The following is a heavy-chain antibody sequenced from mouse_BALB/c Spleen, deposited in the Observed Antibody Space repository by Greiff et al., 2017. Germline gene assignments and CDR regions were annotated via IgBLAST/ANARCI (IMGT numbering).Heavy chain of an antibody. V-gene: IGHV5-12-1*01. CDR2: ISSGGGST. Sequence: EVQGVESGGGLVKPGGSLKLSCAASGFAFSSYDMSWVRQTPEKRLEWVAYISSGGGSTYYPDTVKGRFTISRDNAKNTLYLQMSSLKSEDTAMYYCASQVRRDYAMDYWGQGTSVTVSS. D-gene: IGHD2-14*01. J-gene: IGHJ4*01. CDR3: ASQVRRDYAMDY. CDR1: GFAFSSYD.